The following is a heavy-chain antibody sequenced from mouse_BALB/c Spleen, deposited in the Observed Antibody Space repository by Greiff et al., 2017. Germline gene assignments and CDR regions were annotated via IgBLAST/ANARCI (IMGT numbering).Heavy chain of an antibody. J-gene: IGHJ3*01. D-gene: IGHD1-1*01. CDR2: IWAGGST. V-gene: IGHV2-9*02. CDR3: ARVSTTVGAY. CDR1: GFSLTSYG. Sequence: VQLKESGPGLVAPSQSLSITCTVSGFSLTSYGVHWVRQPPGKGLEWLGVIWAGGSTNYNSALMSRLSISKDNSKSQVFLKMNSLQTDDTAMYYCARVSTTVGAYWGQGTLVTVSA.